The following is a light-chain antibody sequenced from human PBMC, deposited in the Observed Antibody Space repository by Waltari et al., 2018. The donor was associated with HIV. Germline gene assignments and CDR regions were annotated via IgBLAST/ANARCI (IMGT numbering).Light chain of an antibody. CDR2: DTS. V-gene: IGKV3-11*01. J-gene: IGKJ2*01. CDR1: QSGSSY. Sequence: VLTQSPATLSLSPGERATLSCRASQSGSSYVACYQQTPGQVPSLLTYDTSTRANGIPASFSGTASATDFTLTISSLEPEYFAVYYCQQRDNCPPSYTFGQGTILEI. CDR3: QQRDNCPPSYT.